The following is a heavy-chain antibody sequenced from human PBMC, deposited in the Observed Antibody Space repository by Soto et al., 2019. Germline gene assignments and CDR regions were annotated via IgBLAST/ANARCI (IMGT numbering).Heavy chain of an antibody. CDR2: ISAYNGNT. D-gene: IGHD6-19*01. V-gene: IGHV1-18*01. CDR1: GYTFTSYG. J-gene: IGHJ2*01. Sequence: ASVKVSCKASGYTFTSYGISWVRQAPGQGLEWMGWISAYNGNTNYAQKLQGRVTMTTDTSTSTAYMELRSLRSDDTAVYYCARDNSVAGDWYFALWGRGTLVTVSS. CDR3: ARDNSVAGDWYFAL.